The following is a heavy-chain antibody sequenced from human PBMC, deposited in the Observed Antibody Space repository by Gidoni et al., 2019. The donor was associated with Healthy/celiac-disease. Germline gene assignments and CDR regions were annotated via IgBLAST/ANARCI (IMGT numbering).Heavy chain of an antibody. J-gene: IGHJ6*02. CDR1: GYTSTSYA. D-gene: IGHD3-10*01. V-gene: IGHV1-3*01. Sequence: QVQLVQSGAEVKKPGASVKVSCKASGYTSTSYAMHWVRQAPVQRLEWMGWINAGNGNTKYSQKFQGRVTITRDTSASTAYMELSSLRSEDTAVYYCARGGLLWFGEGGMDVWGQGTTVTVSS. CDR3: ARGGLLWFGEGGMDV. CDR2: INAGNGNT.